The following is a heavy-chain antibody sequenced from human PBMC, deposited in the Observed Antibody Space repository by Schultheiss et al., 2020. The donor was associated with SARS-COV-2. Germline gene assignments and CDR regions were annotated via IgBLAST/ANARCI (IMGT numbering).Heavy chain of an antibody. CDR2: ISSTGAST. D-gene: IGHD1-26*01. CDR1: GFMFSSYA. CDR3: ARGGSTKATF. Sequence: GGSLRLSCAASGFMFSSYAMSWVRQAPGKGLEWVSAISSTGASTYYADSVRVRFTISRDNSKNTLYLQMNRLRAEDTAVYYCARGGSTKATFWGQGTTVTVSS. J-gene: IGHJ6*02. V-gene: IGHV3-23*01.